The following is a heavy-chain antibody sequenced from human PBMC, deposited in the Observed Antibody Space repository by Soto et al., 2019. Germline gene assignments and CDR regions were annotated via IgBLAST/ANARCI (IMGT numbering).Heavy chain of an antibody. D-gene: IGHD3-16*01. CDR1: GFTFSSYG. J-gene: IGHJ4*02. CDR2: ISYDGSNK. V-gene: IGHV3-30*18. CDR3: AKGGFDY. Sequence: QVQLVESGGGVVQPGRSLRLSCAASGFTFSSYGMHWVRQAPGKGLEWVAVISYDGSNKYYADSVKGRFTISRDNSKNTLYLQMNXXXAEDTAVYYCAKGGFDYWGQGTLVTVSS.